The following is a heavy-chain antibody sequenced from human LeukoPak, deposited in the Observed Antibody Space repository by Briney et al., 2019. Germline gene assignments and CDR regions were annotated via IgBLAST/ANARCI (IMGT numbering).Heavy chain of an antibody. CDR2: IYYSGST. CDR3: ARVRYSYGHRYYYYYMDV. J-gene: IGHJ6*03. Sequence: SETLSLTCTVSGGSISSYYWSWIRQPPGKGLEWIGYIYYSGSTNYNPSLKSRVTISVDTSKNQFSLKLSSVTAADTAVYYCARVRYSYGHRYYYYYMDVWGKGTTVTVSS. D-gene: IGHD5-18*01. V-gene: IGHV4-59*01. CDR1: GGSISSYY.